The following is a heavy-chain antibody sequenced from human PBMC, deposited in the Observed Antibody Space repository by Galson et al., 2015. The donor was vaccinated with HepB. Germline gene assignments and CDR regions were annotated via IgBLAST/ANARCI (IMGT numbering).Heavy chain of an antibody. Sequence: SETLSLTCTVSGGSISSYYWSWIRQPPGEGLEWIGYIYYSGSTNRNPSLKSRVTISVDTSKNQFSLKLSSVTAADTAVYYCAGHDSSTWYRFDYWGQGTLVTVSS. V-gene: IGHV4-59*08. CDR3: AGHDSSTWYRFDY. CDR2: IYYSGST. D-gene: IGHD6-13*01. CDR1: GGSISSYY. J-gene: IGHJ4*02.